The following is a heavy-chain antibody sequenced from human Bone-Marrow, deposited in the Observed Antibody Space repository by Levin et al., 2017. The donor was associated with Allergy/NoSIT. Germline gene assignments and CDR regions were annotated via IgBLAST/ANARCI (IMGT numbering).Heavy chain of an antibody. CDR3: ARENEEYHCSSGKYGGGFDI. Sequence: SETLSLTCTVSGDSISSASHFWTWIRQPPGKGLEWIGNIYDSGSTYYNPSLESRITLSVDTSKNQFSLRLSSVTAADTAVYYCARENEEYHCSSGKYGGGFDIWGQGTMVTVSS. J-gene: IGHJ3*02. CDR2: IYDSGST. D-gene: IGHD3-10*01. V-gene: IGHV4-30-4*01. CDR1: GDSISSASHF.